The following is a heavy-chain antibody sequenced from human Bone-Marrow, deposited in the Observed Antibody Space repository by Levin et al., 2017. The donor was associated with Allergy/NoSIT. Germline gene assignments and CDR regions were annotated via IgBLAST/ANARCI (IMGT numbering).Heavy chain of an antibody. D-gene: IGHD3-16*01. CDR3: ARLGPSPHYHCMAV. J-gene: IGHJ6*03. V-gene: IGHV4-59*08. CDR2: FYYSGST. Sequence: SETLSLTCTVSGGSISNYYWSWIRQPPGKGLEWIVYFYYSGSTNYNPSLKSRVTISVDTSRNQFSLRLTSVTAADTALYYCARLGPSPHYHCMAVWGKGTTVTVS. CDR1: GGSISNYY.